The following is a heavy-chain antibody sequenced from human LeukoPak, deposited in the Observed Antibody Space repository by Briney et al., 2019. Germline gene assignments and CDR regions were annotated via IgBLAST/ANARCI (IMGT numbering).Heavy chain of an antibody. J-gene: IGHJ4*02. V-gene: IGHV4-34*01. CDR1: GGSFSGYY. Sequence: PSETLSLTCAVYGGSFSGYYWSWIRQPPGKGLEWIGEINHSGSTNYNPSLKSRVTISVDTSKNQFSLKLSSVTAADTAVYYCARGKYYYGSGSLYFDYWGQGTLVTVSS. D-gene: IGHD3-10*01. CDR3: ARGKYYYGSGSLYFDY. CDR2: INHSGST.